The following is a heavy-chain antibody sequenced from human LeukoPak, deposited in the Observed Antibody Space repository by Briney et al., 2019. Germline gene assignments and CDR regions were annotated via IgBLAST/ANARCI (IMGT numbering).Heavy chain of an antibody. CDR2: IIPIFGTA. CDR1: GGTFSSYA. J-gene: IGHJ6*03. D-gene: IGHD3-3*01. V-gene: IGHV1-69*05. CDR3: ARLWGPDAHWSGYYTGHYYTDV. Sequence: SVKVSCKASGGTFSSYAISWVRQAPGQGLEWMGGIIPIFGTANYAQKFQGRVTITTDESTSTAYMELSSLRSEDTAVYYCARLWGPDAHWSGYYTGHYYTDVWGKGTTVTVSS.